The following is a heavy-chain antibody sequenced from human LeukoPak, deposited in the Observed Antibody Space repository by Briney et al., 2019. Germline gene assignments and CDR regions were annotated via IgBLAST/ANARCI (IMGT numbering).Heavy chain of an antibody. CDR1: GFTFSSYA. D-gene: IGHD6-19*01. J-gene: IGHJ5*01. CDR2: ISVVDGNA. Sequence: PGRSLRLSCAASGFTFSSYAMNWVRQASGKGLEWVSGISVVDGNAYYADSVKGRFTISRDISKYTLYLQLNSLRVEDTAVYYCVKGAGSGLNWFGSWGQGTLVTVSS. V-gene: IGHV3-23*01. CDR3: VKGAGSGLNWFGS.